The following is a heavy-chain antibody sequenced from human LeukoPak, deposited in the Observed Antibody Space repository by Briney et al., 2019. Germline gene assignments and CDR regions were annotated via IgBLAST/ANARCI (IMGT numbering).Heavy chain of an antibody. CDR2: INHSGST. D-gene: IGHD2-2*01. V-gene: IGHV4-34*01. J-gene: IGHJ4*02. CDR3: ARDVVAARGSFDY. CDR1: GGSFSGYY. Sequence: SETLSLTCAVYGGSFSGYYWSWIRQPPGKGLEWIGEINHSGSTNYNPSLKSRVTMSVDMSKNQFSLKLRSVTAADTAVYYCARDVVAARGSFDYWGQGTLVTVSS.